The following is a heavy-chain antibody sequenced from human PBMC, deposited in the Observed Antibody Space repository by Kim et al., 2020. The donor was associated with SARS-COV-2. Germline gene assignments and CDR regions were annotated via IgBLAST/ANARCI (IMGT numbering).Heavy chain of an antibody. Sequence: GGSLRLSCAASGFTFSSYCMHWVRQAPGKGLEWVAGIWYDGSNKYYADSVKGRFTISRDNYKNTLYLQMNSLRAEDTAVYYCAKGHAEWLVPFDYWGQGTLVTVSS. CDR3: AKGHAEWLVPFDY. CDR2: IWYDGSNK. V-gene: IGHV3-33*06. CDR1: GFTFSSYC. D-gene: IGHD6-19*01. J-gene: IGHJ4*02.